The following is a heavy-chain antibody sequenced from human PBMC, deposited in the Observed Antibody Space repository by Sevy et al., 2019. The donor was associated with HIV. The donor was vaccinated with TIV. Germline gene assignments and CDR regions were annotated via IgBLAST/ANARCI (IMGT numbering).Heavy chain of an antibody. CDR1: GGSFSGYY. CDR3: ARHCSGTSCSHAFDI. Sequence: SETLSLTCAVYGGSFSGYYWSWIRQPPGKGLEWIGEINHSGSTNYNPSLKSRVTISGNTSKNQFSLKLRSVTAADTAVYYCARHCSGTSCSHAFDIWGQGTMVTVSS. J-gene: IGHJ3*02. D-gene: IGHD2-2*01. CDR2: INHSGST. V-gene: IGHV4-34*01.